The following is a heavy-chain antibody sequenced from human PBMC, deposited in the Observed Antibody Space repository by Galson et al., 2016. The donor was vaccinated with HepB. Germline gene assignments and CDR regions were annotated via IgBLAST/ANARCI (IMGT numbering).Heavy chain of an antibody. CDR3: GRDHSVVLTTAYNWFDP. J-gene: IGHJ5*02. CDR1: GFAFGSHW. Sequence: SLRLSCAASGFAFGSHWMHCVRQVPGKGLVWVSRINSDGTISNYADSVKGRFTISRDNAKNTLYLQMNSLRVEDTAVYYCGRDHSVVLTTAYNWFDPWGQGTLVTVSS. CDR2: INSDGTIS. V-gene: IGHV3-74*01. D-gene: IGHD4-23*01.